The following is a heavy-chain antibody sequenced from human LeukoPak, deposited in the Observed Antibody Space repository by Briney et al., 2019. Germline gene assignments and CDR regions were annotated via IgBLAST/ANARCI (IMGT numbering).Heavy chain of an antibody. Sequence: SETLSLTCTVSGGSIRSSYYYWGWIRQPPGKGLEWIGSIYDSGSTYYNPSLKSRVTISVDTSKNQFSLKLNSVTAADTAVYYCASPTIYGTDVWGQGTTVTVSS. D-gene: IGHD3-9*01. V-gene: IGHV4-39*01. CDR2: IYDSGST. J-gene: IGHJ6*02. CDR1: GGSIRSSYYY. CDR3: ASPTIYGTDV.